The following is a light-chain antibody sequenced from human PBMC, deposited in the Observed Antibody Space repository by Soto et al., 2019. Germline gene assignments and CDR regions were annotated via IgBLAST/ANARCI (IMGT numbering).Light chain of an antibody. CDR1: QSVNSN. V-gene: IGKV3-20*01. J-gene: IGKJ1*01. CDR3: QQYGSSQRT. CDR2: GAS. Sequence: EIVLTQSPATLSVSPGDRATLSCRASQSVNSNLAWYHLKPGQAPRLLIYGASIRAAGIPARFTGSESGTDFTLTISRLEPEDFAVYYCQQYGSSQRTFGQGTKVDIK.